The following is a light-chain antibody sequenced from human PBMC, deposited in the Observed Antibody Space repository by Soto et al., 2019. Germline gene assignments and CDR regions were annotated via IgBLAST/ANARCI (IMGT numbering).Light chain of an antibody. CDR1: QSVSSD. CDR2: GAS. J-gene: IGKJ1*01. V-gene: IGKV3-15*01. Sequence: IVMTQSPVTLSVSPGERATLSCRASQSVSSDLAWYQQKPGQTPRLLIYGASTRATGIPARFSGSGSGTEFTLTISSLQSEDFAVYYCQQYNSWPPAWTFGQGTKVHIK. CDR3: QQYNSWPPAWT.